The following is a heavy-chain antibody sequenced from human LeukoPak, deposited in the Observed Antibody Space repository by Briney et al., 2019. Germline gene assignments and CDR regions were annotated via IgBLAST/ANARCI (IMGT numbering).Heavy chain of an antibody. CDR2: ISSSSSYI. CDR3: AREVVVASNWFDP. V-gene: IGHV3-21*01. D-gene: IGHD2-15*01. CDR1: GFTFSSYA. Sequence: GGSLRLSCAASGFTFSSYAMSWVRQAPGRGLEWVSSISSSSSYIYYADSVKGRFTISRDNAKNSLYLQMNSLRAEDTAVYYCAREVVVASNWFDPWGQGTLVTVSS. J-gene: IGHJ5*02.